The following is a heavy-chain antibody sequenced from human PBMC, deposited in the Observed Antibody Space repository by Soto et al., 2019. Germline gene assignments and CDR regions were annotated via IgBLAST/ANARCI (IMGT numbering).Heavy chain of an antibody. CDR3: ARVSYGGYYDTSGFYEY. CDR2: ISRRGTSI. Sequence: LRLSCAGTVCPFSHYYMGWIRQEPGKGMEWVSHISRRGTSIYYADSVKGRLTISRDTAKSSLCLQLMTLRAEDTRVYYWARVSYGGYYDTSGFYEYWALGTLVTVSS. CDR1: VCPFSHYY. D-gene: IGHD3-22*01. J-gene: IGHJ4*02. V-gene: IGHV3-11*01.